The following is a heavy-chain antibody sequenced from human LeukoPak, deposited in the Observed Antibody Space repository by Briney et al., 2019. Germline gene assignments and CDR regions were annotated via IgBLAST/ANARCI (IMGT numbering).Heavy chain of an antibody. CDR1: GFTFSNAW. CDR2: IKSKTDGGTT. D-gene: IGHD6-13*01. CDR3: ATCCTSWYRAVGWPFDY. Sequence: KTGGSLRLSCAASGFTFSNAWMSWVRQAPGKGLEWVGRIKSKTDGGTTDYAAPVKGRFTISRDDSKNTLYLQMNSLKTEDTAVYYCATCCTSWYRAVGWPFDYWGQGTLVTVSS. J-gene: IGHJ4*02. V-gene: IGHV3-15*01.